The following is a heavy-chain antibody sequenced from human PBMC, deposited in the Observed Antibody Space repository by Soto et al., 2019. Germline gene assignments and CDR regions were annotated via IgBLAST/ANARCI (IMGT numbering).Heavy chain of an antibody. D-gene: IGHD6-19*01. CDR1: GFTVSSNY. V-gene: IGHV3-66*04. CDR3: ARQAVAGTYYYYGMDV. Sequence: PGGSLRLSCAASGFTVSSNYMSWVRQAPGKGLEWVSVIYSGGSTYYADSVKGRFTISRDNSKNTLYLQMNSLRAEDTAVYYCARQAVAGTYYYYGMDVWGQGTTVTVSS. CDR2: IYSGGST. J-gene: IGHJ6*02.